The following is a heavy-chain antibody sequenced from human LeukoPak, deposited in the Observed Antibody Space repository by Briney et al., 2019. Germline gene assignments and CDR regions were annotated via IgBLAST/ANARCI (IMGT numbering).Heavy chain of an antibody. Sequence: SETLSLTCTVSGGSTSSYYWSWIRQPPGKGLEWIGYIYYSGSTNYNPSLKSRVTISVDTSKDQFSLKLSSVTAADTAVYYCARALYGCFDYWGQGTLVTVSS. V-gene: IGHV4-59*01. J-gene: IGHJ4*02. CDR2: IYYSGST. CDR3: ARALYGCFDY. D-gene: IGHD2-8*01. CDR1: GGSTSSYY.